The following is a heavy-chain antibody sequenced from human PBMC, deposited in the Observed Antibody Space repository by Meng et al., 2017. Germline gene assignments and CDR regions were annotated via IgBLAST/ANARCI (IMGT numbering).Heavy chain of an antibody. Sequence: QVQLVQSGAEVAKPGASLKVSCEASGYTFTGYYLHWVRQAPGQGLEWMGRINPNNGGPSYAQNFRGRVTMTRDTSISTAYMELSSLRSDDAAVYYRARGYYDKGAFDIWGQGTMVTVSS. CDR3: ARGYYDKGAFDI. CDR1: GYTFTGYY. CDR2: INPNNGGP. V-gene: IGHV1-2*06. D-gene: IGHD3-22*01. J-gene: IGHJ3*02.